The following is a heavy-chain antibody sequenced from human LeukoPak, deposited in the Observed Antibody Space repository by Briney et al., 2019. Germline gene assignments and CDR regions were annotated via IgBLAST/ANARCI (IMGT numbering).Heavy chain of an antibody. CDR1: GFTFSTYA. CDR3: AKARMNSGWYDY. V-gene: IGHV3-23*01. CDR2: IRDSGRAT. J-gene: IGHJ4*02. Sequence: GGSLRLSCAASGFTFSTYAMSWVRQAPGKGLEWVSVIRDSGRATYYTDSVKGRFTISRDNSKNTLYLQMNSLRAEDTATYYCAKARMNSGWYDYWGQGTLVTVSS. D-gene: IGHD6-19*01.